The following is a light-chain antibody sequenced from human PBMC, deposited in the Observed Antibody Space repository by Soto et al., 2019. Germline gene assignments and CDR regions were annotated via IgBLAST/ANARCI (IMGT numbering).Light chain of an antibody. CDR3: CSYAGGHTLV. CDR2: EVT. CDR1: SSDVGGYNY. Sequence: QSALNQPASVSGSPGQSITISCTGTSSDVGGYNYVSWYQQHPGKAPKLMIYEVTKRPSGVPDRFSGSKSGNTASLTISGLQAEDESDYYCCSYAGGHTLVFGGGTKLTVL. J-gene: IGLJ2*01. V-gene: IGLV2-11*01.